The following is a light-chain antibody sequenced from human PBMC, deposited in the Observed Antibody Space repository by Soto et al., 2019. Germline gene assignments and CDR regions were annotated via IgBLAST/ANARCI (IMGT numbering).Light chain of an antibody. Sequence: DIQMTQSPSALSASVGDRVTITCRASQSISGWLAWYQQKPGKAPRLLIYDASYLERGVPSRFSGSGSGTDFTLTISDLQPDDLGTYYYQQYNSLWTFGPGTKVEI. CDR1: QSISGW. J-gene: IGKJ1*01. V-gene: IGKV1-5*01. CDR2: DAS. CDR3: QQYNSLWT.